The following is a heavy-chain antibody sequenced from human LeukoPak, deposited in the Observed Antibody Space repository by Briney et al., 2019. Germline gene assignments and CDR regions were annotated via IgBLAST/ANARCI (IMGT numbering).Heavy chain of an antibody. J-gene: IGHJ4*02. Sequence: SETLSLTCTVSGGSISSGGYYWSWIRQHPGKGLEWIGYIYYSGSTYYNPSLKSRVTISVDTSKNQFSLRLSSVTAADTAVYYCATRPAGVDYGIDYWGQGTLVTVSS. CDR3: ATRPAGVDYGIDY. CDR2: IYYSGST. CDR1: GGSISSGGYY. D-gene: IGHD4-17*01. V-gene: IGHV4-31*03.